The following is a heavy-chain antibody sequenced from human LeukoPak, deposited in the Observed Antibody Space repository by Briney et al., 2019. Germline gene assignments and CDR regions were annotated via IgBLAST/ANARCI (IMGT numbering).Heavy chain of an antibody. CDR3: ARAYGDPYFDY. V-gene: IGHV3-48*01. CDR1: GFTFSSYS. D-gene: IGHD4-17*01. Sequence: GGSLRLSCAASGFTFSSYSMNWVRQAPGKGLEWVSYISSSSSTIYYADSVKGRFTISRDNAKNSLYLQMNSLRAGDTAVYYCARAYGDPYFDYWGQGTLVTVSS. J-gene: IGHJ4*02. CDR2: ISSSSSTI.